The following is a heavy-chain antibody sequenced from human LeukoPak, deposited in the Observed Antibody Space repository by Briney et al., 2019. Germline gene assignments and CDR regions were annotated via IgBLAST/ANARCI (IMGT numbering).Heavy chain of an antibody. J-gene: IGHJ4*02. CDR2: IKSKTDGGTT. CDR3: TTRLFDWLSEPGHDY. V-gene: IGHV3-15*01. CDR1: GFTFSNAW. D-gene: IGHD3-9*01. Sequence: GGSLRLSYAASGFTFSNAWMSWVRQAPGKGLEWVGRIKSKTDGGTTDYAAPVKGRFTISRDDSKNTLYLQMNSLKTEDTAVYYCTTRLFDWLSEPGHDYWGQGTLVTVSS.